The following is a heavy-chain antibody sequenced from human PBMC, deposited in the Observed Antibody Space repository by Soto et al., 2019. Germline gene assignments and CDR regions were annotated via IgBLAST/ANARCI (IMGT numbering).Heavy chain of an antibody. J-gene: IGHJ4*02. V-gene: IGHV3-7*03. CDR2: IKADGSEK. D-gene: IGHD3-16*01. Sequence: GGALRLSCVGSGFTCSNHWMNWVRQAPGQGLEWVANIKADGSEKYYVDSVKGRFTISRDNAKNSLYLQMNSLRAEDTAVYYCARARGVDYWGQGTQVTVPQ. CDR1: GFTCSNHW. CDR3: ARARGVDY.